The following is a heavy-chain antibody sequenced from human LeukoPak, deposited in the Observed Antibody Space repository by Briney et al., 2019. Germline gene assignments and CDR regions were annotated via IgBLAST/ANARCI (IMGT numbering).Heavy chain of an antibody. CDR1: GFSFSSYV. CDR2: ISYDGSNE. D-gene: IGHD2/OR15-2a*01. J-gene: IGHJ4*02. CDR3: ARAVLYQTPFDY. V-gene: IGHV3-30*19. Sequence: GGSLRLSCAASGFSFSSYVMHWVRQAPGKGLEWVAIISYDGSNEYYADSVKGRFTISRDNPKNTLYLQMNSLRAADTAVYYCARAVLYQTPFDYWGQGTLVTVSS.